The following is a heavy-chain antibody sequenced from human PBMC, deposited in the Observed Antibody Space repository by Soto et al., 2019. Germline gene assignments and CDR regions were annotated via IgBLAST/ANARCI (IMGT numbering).Heavy chain of an antibody. D-gene: IGHD3-10*01. Sequence: GASVKVSCKASGYTFTSYAMHWVRQAPGQRLEWMGWINAGNGNTKYSQKFQGRVTITGDTSASTAYMELSSLRSEDTAVYYCARTTITMVRGVMVRWFDPWGQGSLVTVSS. CDR3: ARTTITMVRGVMVRWFDP. CDR2: INAGNGNT. J-gene: IGHJ5*02. V-gene: IGHV1-3*01. CDR1: GYTFTSYA.